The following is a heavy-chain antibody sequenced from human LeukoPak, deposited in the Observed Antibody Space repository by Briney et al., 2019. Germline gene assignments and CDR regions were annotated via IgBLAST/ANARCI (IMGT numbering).Heavy chain of an antibody. J-gene: IGHJ3*02. CDR2: IYYSGST. D-gene: IGHD4-23*01. Sequence: SETLSLTCTVSGGSISSYYWSWIRQPPGKGLEWIGYIYYSGSTNYNPSLKSRVTISVDTSKNQFSLKLSSVTAADTAVYYCARDPTSDYGGNGSDAFDIWGQGTMVTVSS. V-gene: IGHV4-59*12. CDR1: GGSISSYY. CDR3: ARDPTSDYGGNGSDAFDI.